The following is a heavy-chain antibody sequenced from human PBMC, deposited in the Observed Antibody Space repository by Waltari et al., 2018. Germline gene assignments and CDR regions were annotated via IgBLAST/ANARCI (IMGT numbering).Heavy chain of an antibody. CDR3: ARDIGSVNGYYFDY. J-gene: IGHJ4*02. CDR1: GFTFSSYA. Sequence: QVQLVESGGGVVQPGRSLRLSCAASGFTFSSYAMHWVRQAPGKGLEWVAVISYDGSNKYYADSVKGRFTISRDNSKNTLYLQMNSLRAEDTAVYYCARDIGSVNGYYFDYWGQGTLVTVSS. V-gene: IGHV3-30*01. CDR2: ISYDGSNK. D-gene: IGHD2-15*01.